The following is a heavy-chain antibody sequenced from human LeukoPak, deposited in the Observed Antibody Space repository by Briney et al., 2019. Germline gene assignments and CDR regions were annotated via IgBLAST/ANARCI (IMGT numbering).Heavy chain of an antibody. V-gene: IGHV3-30-3*01. D-gene: IGHD3-16*01. Sequence: AGGSLRLSCAASGFTFSSYAMHWVRQAPGEGLEWVAVISYDGSNKYYADSVKGRFTISRDNSKNTLYLQMNSLRAEDTAVYYCARDLNRISYTDYYYGMDVWGQGTTVTVSS. CDR1: GFTFSSYA. CDR3: ARDLNRISYTDYYYGMDV. CDR2: ISYDGSNK. J-gene: IGHJ6*02.